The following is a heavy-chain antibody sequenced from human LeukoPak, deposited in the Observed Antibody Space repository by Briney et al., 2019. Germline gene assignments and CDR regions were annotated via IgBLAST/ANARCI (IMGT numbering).Heavy chain of an antibody. CDR3: ARGFYGSGSYFWSYYYYYMDV. V-gene: IGHV1-8*01. J-gene: IGHJ6*03. CDR1: GYTFTSYD. Sequence: ASVKVSCKASGYTFTSYDINWVRQATGQGLEWMGWMNPNSGNTGYAQKFQGRVTMTRNTSISTAYMELCSLRSEDTAVYYCARGFYGSGSYFWSYYYYYMDVWGKGTTVTISS. D-gene: IGHD3-10*01. CDR2: MNPNSGNT.